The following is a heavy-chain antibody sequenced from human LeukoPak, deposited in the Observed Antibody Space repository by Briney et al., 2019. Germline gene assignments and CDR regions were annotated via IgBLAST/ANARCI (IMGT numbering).Heavy chain of an antibody. CDR1: GYTFTSYY. V-gene: IGHV1-46*01. CDR2: LNPIGGST. J-gene: IGHJ6*04. Sequence: GPPVNVSCRASGYTFTSYYMHWVPHAPGQAREWMGVLNPIGGSTSYAQKFQGRVTMTRDTSTSTVYMELSSLRSEDTAVYYCARDRLDCSSTSCYVYGMDVWGKGTTVTVSS. CDR3: ARDRLDCSSTSCYVYGMDV. D-gene: IGHD2-2*01.